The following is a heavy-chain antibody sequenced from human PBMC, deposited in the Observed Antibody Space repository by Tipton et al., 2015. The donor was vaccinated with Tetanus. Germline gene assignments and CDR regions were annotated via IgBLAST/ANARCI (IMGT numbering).Heavy chain of an antibody. Sequence: SLRLSCAASGFTFSGYRLHWVRQAPGKGLEWVAAITSDGSTEYYPDSVKGRFTISRDNSKSTLFLQMNSLRNEDTAVYYCARESSFGEYDYWGQGTLVTVSS. J-gene: IGHJ4*02. CDR1: GFTFSGYR. V-gene: IGHV3-30-3*01. CDR3: ARESSFGEYDY. D-gene: IGHD3-10*01. CDR2: ITSDGSTE.